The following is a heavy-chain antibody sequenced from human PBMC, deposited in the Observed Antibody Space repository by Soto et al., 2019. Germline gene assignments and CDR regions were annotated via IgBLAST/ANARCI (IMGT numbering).Heavy chain of an antibody. CDR1: GGSISSGGYY. J-gene: IGHJ4*01. CDR3: AKDIEPPGLFFDY. V-gene: IGHV4-31*03. CDR2: IYYSGST. Sequence: PSETLSLTCTVSGGSISSGGYYWSWIRQHPGKGLEWIGYIYYSGSTYYNPSLKSRVTISVDTSKNQFSLYLQMNSLRAEDTAVYYCAKDIEPPGLFFDYWGQGTLVTVSS. D-gene: IGHD6-13*01.